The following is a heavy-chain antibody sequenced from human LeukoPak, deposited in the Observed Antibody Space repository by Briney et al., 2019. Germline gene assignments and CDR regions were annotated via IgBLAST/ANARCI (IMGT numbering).Heavy chain of an antibody. CDR3: TRPVVAATTPDTFDI. Sequence: GGSLRLSCAASGFTFSDYYMSWIRQAPGKGLEWVSYISSGGRTIYYADSVKGRFTMSRDNAKNSLYLQMNSLRAEDTAVYYCTRPVVAATTPDTFDIWGQGTMVTVSS. D-gene: IGHD2-15*01. V-gene: IGHV3-11*04. CDR2: ISSGGRTI. CDR1: GFTFSDYY. J-gene: IGHJ3*02.